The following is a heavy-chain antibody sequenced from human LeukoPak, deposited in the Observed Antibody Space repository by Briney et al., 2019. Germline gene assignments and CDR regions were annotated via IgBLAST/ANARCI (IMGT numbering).Heavy chain of an antibody. CDR1: GGSISSYY. V-gene: IGHV4-59*01. Sequence: SETLSLTCTVSGGSISSYYWSWIRHPPGKALEWIAYISYSGSTICNPSLKSRVTISVDTSKNQFSLRLTSLSAADTAVYYCARGLYSSGWYTHYYFDHWGQGTLVTVSS. D-gene: IGHD6-19*01. J-gene: IGHJ4*02. CDR2: ISYSGST. CDR3: ARGLYSSGWYTHYYFDH.